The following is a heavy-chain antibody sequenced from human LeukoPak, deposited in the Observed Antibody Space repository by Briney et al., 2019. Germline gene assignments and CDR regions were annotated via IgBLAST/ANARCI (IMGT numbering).Heavy chain of an antibody. CDR2: IYYSGST. D-gene: IGHD6-6*01. J-gene: IGHJ5*02. Sequence: GSLRLSCAASGFTFSSYAMHWIRQPPGKGLEWIGYIYYSGSTNYNPSLKSRVTISVDTSKNQFSLKLSSVTAADTAVYYCARRGTLGSSVRYNWFDPWGQGTLVTVSS. V-gene: IGHV4-59*01. CDR1: GFTFSSYA. CDR3: ARRGTLGSSVRYNWFDP.